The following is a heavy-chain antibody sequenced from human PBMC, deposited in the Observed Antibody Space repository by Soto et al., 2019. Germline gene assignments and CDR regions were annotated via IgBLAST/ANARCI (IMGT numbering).Heavy chain of an antibody. V-gene: IGHV4-59*08. CDR1: GGSLSSFY. Sequence: QVQLQESGPGLVKPSETLSLTCTVSGGSLSSFYWSWIRQPPGKGLEWIGYINNSGSTKYTPNLKRRVTISVHTSKNQFSLKLSSVTAADTAVYSCAREYSSGWHTWFDPWGQGTLVTVSS. CDR3: AREYSSGWHTWFDP. J-gene: IGHJ5*02. D-gene: IGHD6-19*01. CDR2: INNSGST.